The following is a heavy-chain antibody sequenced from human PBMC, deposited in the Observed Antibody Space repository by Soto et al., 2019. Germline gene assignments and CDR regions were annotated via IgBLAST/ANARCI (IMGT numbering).Heavy chain of an antibody. J-gene: IGHJ4*02. CDR2: IYYSGST. D-gene: IGHD5-12*01. Sequence: QVQLQESGPGLVKPSQTLSLTCTVSGGSISSGGYYWSWIRQHPGKGLEWIGYIYYSGSTYYNPFLKRRVTKSVDASKKQFSPKPSFVTAADTAVYYCGRGIGGGPSGYDRIDYWGQGTLVTVSS. CDR1: GGSISSGGYY. CDR3: GRGIGGGPSGYDRIDY. V-gene: IGHV4-31*03.